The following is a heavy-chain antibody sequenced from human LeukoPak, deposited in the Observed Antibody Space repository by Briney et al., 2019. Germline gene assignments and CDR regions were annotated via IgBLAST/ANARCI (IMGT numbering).Heavy chain of an antibody. CDR3: AKEVGPTGYFYGMDV. D-gene: IGHD1-14*01. CDR1: GITFSSYA. V-gene: IGHV3-23*01. CDR2: ITGSGGGT. Sequence: GGSLRLSCAASGITFSSYAMIWVRQAPDKGLEWVAAITGSGGGTYYADSVKGRFTISRDNSKNTLYLQINSLRAEDTALYYCAKEVGPTGYFYGMDVWGQGTTVTVSS. J-gene: IGHJ6*02.